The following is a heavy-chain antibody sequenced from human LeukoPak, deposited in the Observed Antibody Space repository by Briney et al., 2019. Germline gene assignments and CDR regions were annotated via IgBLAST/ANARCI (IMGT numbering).Heavy chain of an antibody. V-gene: IGHV1-69*04. D-gene: IGHD2-2*01. CDR1: GGTFGSYT. CDR2: IIPILGIA. CDR3: ARDLEVSNWDIVVVPAAINYYYYGMDV. Sequence: SVKVSCKASGGTFGSYTISWVRQAPGQGLEWMGRIIPILGIANYAQKFQGRVTITADKSTSTAYMELSSLRSEDTAVYYCARDLEVSNWDIVVVPAAINYYYYGMDVWGQGTTVTVSS. J-gene: IGHJ6*02.